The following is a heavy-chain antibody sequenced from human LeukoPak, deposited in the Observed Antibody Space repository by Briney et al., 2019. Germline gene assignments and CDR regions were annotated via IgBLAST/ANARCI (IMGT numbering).Heavy chain of an antibody. J-gene: IGHJ3*02. V-gene: IGHV1-69*13. D-gene: IGHD2-15*01. CDR3: ARFNVRMGGAFDI. CDR2: TIPIFGTA. CDR1: GGTFSSYA. Sequence: SVKVSCKASGGTFSSYAISWARQAPGQGLEWMGGTIPIFGTANYAQKFQGRVTITADESTSTAYMELSSLRSEDTAVYYCARFNVRMGGAFDIWGQGTMVTVSS.